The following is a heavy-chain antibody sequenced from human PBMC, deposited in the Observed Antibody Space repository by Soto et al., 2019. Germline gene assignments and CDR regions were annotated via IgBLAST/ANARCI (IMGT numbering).Heavy chain of an antibody. D-gene: IGHD6-6*01. CDR1: GFTFSSYA. J-gene: IGHJ4*02. Sequence: GGSLRLSCAASGFTFSSYAMSWVRQAPGKGLEWVSAISGSGGSTYYADSVKGRFTISRDNSKNTLYLQMYSLRAEDTAVYYCAKRKPDEYSSYYFDYWGQGTLVTVSS. CDR2: ISGSGGST. V-gene: IGHV3-23*01. CDR3: AKRKPDEYSSYYFDY.